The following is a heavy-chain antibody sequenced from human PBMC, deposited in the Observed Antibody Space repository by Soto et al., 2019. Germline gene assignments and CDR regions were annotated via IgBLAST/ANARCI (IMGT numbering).Heavy chain of an antibody. D-gene: IGHD1-1*01. CDR1: GGTYSSYT. Sequence: SVKVSWKTAGGTYSSYTMSWVRQAKGQGLEWMGSIIPILGIANYAQKFQGRVTITADKSTSTAYMELSSLRSEDTAVYYCARDSTAGTTGCYDYWGQRTLVTVSS. V-gene: IGHV1-69*04. CDR2: IIPILGIA. CDR3: ARDSTAGTTGCYDY. J-gene: IGHJ4*02.